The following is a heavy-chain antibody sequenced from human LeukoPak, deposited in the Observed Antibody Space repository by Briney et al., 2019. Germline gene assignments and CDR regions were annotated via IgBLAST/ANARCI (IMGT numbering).Heavy chain of an antibody. Sequence: ASVKVSCKASGYTFTSYGISWVRQAPGQGLEWMGWISAYNGNTNYAQKLQGRVTMTTDTSTSTAYMELRRLRSDDTAVYCCARDLGSIAAAGSFDYWGQGTLVTVSS. CDR2: ISAYNGNT. V-gene: IGHV1-18*01. D-gene: IGHD6-25*01. CDR3: ARDLGSIAAAGSFDY. J-gene: IGHJ4*02. CDR1: GYTFTSYG.